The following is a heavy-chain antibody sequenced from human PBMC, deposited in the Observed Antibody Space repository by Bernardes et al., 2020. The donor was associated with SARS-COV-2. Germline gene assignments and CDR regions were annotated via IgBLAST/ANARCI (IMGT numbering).Heavy chain of an antibody. CDR3: ARAHRATRRSVDY. CDR2: INHSGRT. CDR1: GWSFSGYY. V-gene: IGHV4-34*01. D-gene: IGHD2-2*01. J-gene: IGHJ4*02. Sequence: SETLSLTCAVYGWSFSGYYLSWIRQPPGKGLEWIGEINHSGRTNYNQSLKSRVTISLETSKNQFPLKLSSMTAADTAVYYCARAHRATRRSVDYWGQGHLVTGPS.